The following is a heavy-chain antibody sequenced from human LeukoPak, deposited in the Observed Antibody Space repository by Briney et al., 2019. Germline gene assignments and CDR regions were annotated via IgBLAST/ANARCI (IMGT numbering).Heavy chain of an antibody. J-gene: IGHJ4*02. D-gene: IGHD3-10*01. Sequence: SETPSLTRTVPGGPISSYYWSWIRQPARKGLEWIGRIYTSGSTNYNPSLKSRVTMSVDTSKNQFSLKLSSVTAADTAVYYCARDPIPYYYGSGTPNWGQGTLVTVSS. CDR2: IYTSGST. V-gene: IGHV4-4*07. CDR3: ARDPIPYYYGSGTPN. CDR1: GGPISSYY.